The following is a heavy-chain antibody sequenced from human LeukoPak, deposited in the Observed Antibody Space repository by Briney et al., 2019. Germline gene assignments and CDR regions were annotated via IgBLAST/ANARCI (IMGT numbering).Heavy chain of an antibody. CDR2: IXPNSGGT. CDR3: ARPLAPYYDSSGYYGDAFDI. V-gene: IGHV1-2*02. Sequence: XGXEXXGXIXPNSGGTNYAQKFQGRGTMTRDTSISTAYMELSRLRSDDTAVYYCARPLAPYYDSSGYYGDAFDIWGQGTMVTVSS. J-gene: IGHJ3*02. D-gene: IGHD3-22*01.